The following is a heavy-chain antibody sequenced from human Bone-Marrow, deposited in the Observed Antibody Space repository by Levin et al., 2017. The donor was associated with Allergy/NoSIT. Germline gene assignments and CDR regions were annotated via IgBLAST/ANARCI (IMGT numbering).Heavy chain of an antibody. J-gene: IGHJ6*02. CDR3: ARDHLPSTNYDDYNADGMDV. Sequence: PGGSLRLSCAAPGFSFSSYGINWVRQAPGKGLEWVSCISSRSVAIYYADSVKGRFTISRDNARNSVYLQLNDLRAEDTAVYYCARDHLPSTNYDDYNADGMDVSGLGTRVTVSS. CDR2: ISSRSVAI. V-gene: IGHV3-21*06. D-gene: IGHD4-17*01. CDR1: GFSFSSYG.